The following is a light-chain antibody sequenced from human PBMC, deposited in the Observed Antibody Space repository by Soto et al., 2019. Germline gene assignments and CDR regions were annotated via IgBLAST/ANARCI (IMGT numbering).Light chain of an antibody. V-gene: IGLV2-11*01. CDR3: CSYAGSYNYV. J-gene: IGLJ1*01. Sequence: QSFLTQPRSVSGSPGQSVTISCTGTSSDVGGYNYVPWYQQHPGKAPKLMIYDVSKRPSGVPDRFSGSKSGNTASLTISGLQAEDEADYYCCSYAGSYNYVFGTGTKVTVL. CDR2: DVS. CDR1: SSDVGGYNY.